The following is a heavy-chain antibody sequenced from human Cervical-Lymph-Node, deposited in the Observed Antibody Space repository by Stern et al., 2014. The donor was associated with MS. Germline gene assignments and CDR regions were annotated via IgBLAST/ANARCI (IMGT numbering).Heavy chain of an antibody. D-gene: IGHD3-22*01. CDR3: AKGSYDSSGYSHFEY. V-gene: IGHV3-30*18. J-gene: IGHJ4*02. Sequence: VHLVESGGGVVQPGRSLRLSCAASGFTFSSYGMHWVRQAPGKGLEWVAVISYDGSNKYYADSVKGRFTISRDNPKNTLYLQMNSLRAEDTAVYYCAKGSYDSSGYSHFEYWGQGTLVTVSS. CDR2: ISYDGSNK. CDR1: GFTFSSYG.